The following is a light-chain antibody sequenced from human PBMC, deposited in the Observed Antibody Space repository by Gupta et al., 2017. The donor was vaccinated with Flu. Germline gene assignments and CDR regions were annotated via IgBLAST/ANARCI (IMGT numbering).Light chain of an antibody. V-gene: IGLV7-43*01. Sequence: TLTCASSTGAVTSGYYPSWFQQKPEQAPRALIYSTNNKHSWTPAHFSGSLLGGKAALTLSGVQPEDEAEYYCLLYYGGAQNHWVFGGGNKLTVL. CDR3: LLYYGGAQNHWV. J-gene: IGLJ3*02. CDR2: STN. CDR1: TGAVTSGYY.